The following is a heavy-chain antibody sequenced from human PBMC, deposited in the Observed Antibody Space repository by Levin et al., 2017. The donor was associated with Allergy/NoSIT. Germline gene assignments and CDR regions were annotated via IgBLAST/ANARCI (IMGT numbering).Heavy chain of an antibody. J-gene: IGHJ6*02. V-gene: IGHV3-23*01. Sequence: GGSLRLSCAASGFTFSNYAMNWVRQAPGKGLEWVSGTSDSGGSTYYADSVKGRFTISRDNSKNTLYLQVNSLRAEDTALYYCAKDRSAVPAANYDYAMDVWGQGTTVTVSS. D-gene: IGHD2-2*01. CDR3: AKDRSAVPAANYDYAMDV. CDR2: TSDSGGST. CDR1: GFTFSNYA.